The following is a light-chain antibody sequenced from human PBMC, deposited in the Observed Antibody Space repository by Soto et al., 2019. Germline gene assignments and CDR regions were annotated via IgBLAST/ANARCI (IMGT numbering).Light chain of an antibody. V-gene: IGLV2-14*01. CDR2: DVS. CDR1: RNDIGGYNY. CDR3: SSYTSSSTLL. J-gene: IGLJ2*01. Sequence: QSALTQPASVSGSPGQSITFSCTGTRNDIGGYNYVSWYQQHPGKAPKLMIFDVSNRPSGVSYRFSGSKSGNTASLTISGLQAEDEADYYCSSYTSSSTLLFGGGTKVTVL.